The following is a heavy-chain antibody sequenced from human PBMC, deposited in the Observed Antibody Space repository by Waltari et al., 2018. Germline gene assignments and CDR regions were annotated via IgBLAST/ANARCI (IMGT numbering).Heavy chain of an antibody. CDR2: IWFDGSDK. Sequence: QVNLVESGGGVVQPGGSLRLSCATSGFTCSNFGMHWVRQAPGKGLEGVALIWFDGSDKFYADSVRGRFTISRDNSARTLYLDMDSLRLDDTAMYYCAKDAFGNTYLDFWGQGTLVTVSS. V-gene: IGHV3-30*02. CDR1: GFTCSNFG. J-gene: IGHJ4*02. CDR3: AKDAFGNTYLDF. D-gene: IGHD2-2*02.